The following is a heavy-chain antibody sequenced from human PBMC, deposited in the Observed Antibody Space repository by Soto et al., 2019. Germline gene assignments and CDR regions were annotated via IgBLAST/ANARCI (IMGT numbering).Heavy chain of an antibody. CDR1: GGTFSSYT. CDR2: IIPILGIA. D-gene: IGHD4-17*01. J-gene: IGHJ4*02. V-gene: IGHV1-69*04. Sequence: SVKVSCKASGGTFSSYTISWVRQAPGQGLEWMGRIIPILGIANYAQKFQGRVTITADKSTSTAYMELSSLRSEDTAVYYCARDYGDYVFAFDYWGQGTLVTVSS. CDR3: ARDYGDYVFAFDY.